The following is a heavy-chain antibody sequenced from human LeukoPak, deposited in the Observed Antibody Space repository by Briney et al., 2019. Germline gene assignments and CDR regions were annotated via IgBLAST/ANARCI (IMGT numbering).Heavy chain of an antibody. CDR3: ARDHKEDYYDSSGSKYFQH. CDR1: GYTFTGYY. V-gene: IGHV1-2*06. J-gene: IGHJ1*01. Sequence: ASVKVSCKASGYTFTGYYMHWVRQAPGQGLEWMGRINPNSGGTNYAQKFQGRVTMTRDTSISTAYMELSRLRSDDTAVYYCARDHKEDYYDSSGSKYFQHWGQGTLVTVSS. D-gene: IGHD3-22*01. CDR2: INPNSGGT.